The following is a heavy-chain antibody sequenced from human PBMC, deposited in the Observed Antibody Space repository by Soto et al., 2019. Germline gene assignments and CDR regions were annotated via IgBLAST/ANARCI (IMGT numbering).Heavy chain of an antibody. CDR3: GLEPTGTAGFDY. V-gene: IGHV1-2*02. CDR1: GHTFTGHH. Sequence: QVQMVQSGAEVKKPGASVKVSCKASGHTFTGHHMHWVRQAPGQGLEWMGLIDLDIGDTKYAQKFKGRVTSTSDTSITTAYMELRGVRSDDTAVYYCGLEPTGTAGFDYWGQGTLVTVSS. D-gene: IGHD2-21*02. J-gene: IGHJ4*02. CDR2: IDLDIGDT.